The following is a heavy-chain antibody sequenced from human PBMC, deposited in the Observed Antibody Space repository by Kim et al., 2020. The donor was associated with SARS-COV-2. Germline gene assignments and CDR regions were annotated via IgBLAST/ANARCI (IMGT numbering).Heavy chain of an antibody. J-gene: IGHJ6*02. CDR2: ISAYNGNT. D-gene: IGHD2-2*02. CDR3: ARDLSPESIVVVPAAIGV. Sequence: ASVKVSCKASGYTFTSYGISWVRQAPGQGLEWMGWISAYNGNTNYAQKLQGRVTMTTDTSTSTAYMELRSLRSDDTAVYYCARDLSPESIVVVPAAIGVWGQGTTVTVSS. CDR1: GYTFTSYG. V-gene: IGHV1-18*01.